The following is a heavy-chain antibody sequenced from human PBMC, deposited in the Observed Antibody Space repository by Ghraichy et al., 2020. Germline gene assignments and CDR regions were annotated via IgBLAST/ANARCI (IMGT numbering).Heavy chain of an antibody. Sequence: SETLSLTCTVSGVSISGYYLSWIRQPAGKGLEWIGRIYSSGSTYYNPSLKSRVTMSVDTSKNQSYLKLISVTAADTAVYYCAGYYTSTEARTFDIWGQGTMVTVSS. CDR3: AGYYTSTEARTFDI. D-gene: IGHD2-2*02. CDR2: IYSSGST. CDR1: GVSISGYY. V-gene: IGHV4-4*07. J-gene: IGHJ3*02.